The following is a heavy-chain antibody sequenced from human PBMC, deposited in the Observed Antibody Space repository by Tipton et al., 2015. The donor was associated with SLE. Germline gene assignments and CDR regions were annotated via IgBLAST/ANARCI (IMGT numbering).Heavy chain of an antibody. CDR3: ARTNLQESLVDWYFDL. CDR1: GGSFSYYY. V-gene: IGHV4-59*01. Sequence: TLSLTCTISGGSFSYYYWNWFRQPPGKGLEWIGYIYDSGSAHYNPSLRNRVTMPLDTSKNQFSLKLSSVTAADTAVYYCARTNLQESLVDWYFDLWGRGTLVTVSS. D-gene: IGHD5-24*01. CDR2: IYDSGSA. J-gene: IGHJ2*01.